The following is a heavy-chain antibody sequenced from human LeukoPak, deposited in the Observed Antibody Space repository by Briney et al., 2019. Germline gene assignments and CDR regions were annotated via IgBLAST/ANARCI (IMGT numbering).Heavy chain of an antibody. CDR3: ARGRYYDYVWGSYRYTQFDY. CDR1: GGSISSSSYY. CDR2: INHSGST. V-gene: IGHV4-39*07. Sequence: SQTLSLTCTVSGGSISSSSYYWGWIRQPPGKGLEWIGEINHSGSTNYNPSLKSRVTISVDTSKNQFSLKLSSVTAADTAVYYCARGRYYDYVWGSYRYTQFDYWGQGTLVTVSS. J-gene: IGHJ4*02. D-gene: IGHD3-16*02.